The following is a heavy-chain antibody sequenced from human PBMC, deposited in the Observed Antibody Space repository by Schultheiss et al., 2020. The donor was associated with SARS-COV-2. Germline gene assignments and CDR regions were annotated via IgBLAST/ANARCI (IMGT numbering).Heavy chain of an antibody. CDR3: ARDEARVTVRILYYFDF. CDR1: GYTFTGYY. D-gene: IGHD2-15*01. Sequence: ASVKVSCKASGYTFTGYYMHWVRQAPGQGPEWMGWINPKSGGTNYARKFQGRVTMTRDTSISTAYMELNRLRSDDTAVYFCARDEARVTVRILYYFDFWGQGTLVTVSS. J-gene: IGHJ4*02. V-gene: IGHV1-2*02. CDR2: INPKSGGT.